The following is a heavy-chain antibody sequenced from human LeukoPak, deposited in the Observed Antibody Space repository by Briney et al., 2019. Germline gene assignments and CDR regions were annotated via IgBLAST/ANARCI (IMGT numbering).Heavy chain of an antibody. V-gene: IGHV3-66*01. CDR1: GVTISNSA. D-gene: IGHD2-2*01. CDR2: ISSGGST. CDR3: AREGNIVVVPAPDHGDGIAAAGTADY. Sequence: PAGSLSLSCAASGVTISNSALSWVRQAPGKGLEWVSDISSGGSTYYADSVKGRFTISRDNSKNTLYLQMNSLRAEDTAVYYCAREGNIVVVPAPDHGDGIAAAGTADYWGQGTLVTVSS. J-gene: IGHJ4*02.